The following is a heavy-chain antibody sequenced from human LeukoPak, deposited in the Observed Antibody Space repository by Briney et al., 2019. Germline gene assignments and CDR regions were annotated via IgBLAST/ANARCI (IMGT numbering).Heavy chain of an antibody. CDR2: IYSSGNT. CDR1: GLTVSSNY. V-gene: IGHV3-53*01. Sequence: PGGSLRLSCAASGLTVSSNYVNRVRQAPGKGLEWVSIIYSSGNTYYADSVKGRLIISRDNSKNTLYLQMTSLRLEDTAVYYCARERRYCSGVNCYSGLDYWGQGTRVTVSS. CDR3: ARERRYCSGVNCYSGLDY. D-gene: IGHD2-15*01. J-gene: IGHJ4*02.